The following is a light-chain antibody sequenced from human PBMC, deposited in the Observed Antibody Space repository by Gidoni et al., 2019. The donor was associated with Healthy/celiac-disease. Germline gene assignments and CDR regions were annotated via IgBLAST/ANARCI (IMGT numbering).Light chain of an antibody. J-gene: IGKJ2*01. CDR2: AAS. CDR1: QSISSY. V-gene: IGKV1-39*01. CDR3: QQSYSTPRT. Sequence: DIKMTQSPSSLSASVGDRVTITCRASQSISSYLNWYQQKPGKAPKLLIYAASSLQSGVPSRFSGSGSGTDFTLTISSRQPEDFATYYCQQSYSTPRTFGQGTKLEIK.